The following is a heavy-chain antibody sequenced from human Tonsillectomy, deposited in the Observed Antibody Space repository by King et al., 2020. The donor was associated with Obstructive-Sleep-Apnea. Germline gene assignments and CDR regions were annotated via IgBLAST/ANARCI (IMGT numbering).Heavy chain of an antibody. J-gene: IGHJ4*02. Sequence: QLQESGPGLVKPSETLSLTCTVSGYSISSDYYWGWIRQPPGKGLEWIATIYHSGSTYYNTSLKSRVTISVYTSKNQVSLRLRSVTAADTAVYYCARVGPSQTDYWGQGTLVTVSS. D-gene: IGHD3-16*01. CDR3: ARVGPSQTDY. CDR2: IYHSGST. V-gene: IGHV4-38-2*02. CDR1: GYSISSDYY.